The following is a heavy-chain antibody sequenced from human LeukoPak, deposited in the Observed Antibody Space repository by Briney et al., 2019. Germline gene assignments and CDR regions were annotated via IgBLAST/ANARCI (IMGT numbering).Heavy chain of an antibody. V-gene: IGHV4-39*01. J-gene: IGHJ6*03. CDR3: ARCTSSSWYNYYYYYYMDV. Sequence: SETLSLTCTVSGGSISSSSYYWGWIRQPPGKGLEWIGSIYYSGSTYYNPSLKSRVTISVDTSKNQFSLKLSSVTAADTAVYYCARCTSSSWYNYYYYYYMDVWGKGTTVTISS. CDR1: GGSISSSSYY. CDR2: IYYSGST. D-gene: IGHD6-13*01.